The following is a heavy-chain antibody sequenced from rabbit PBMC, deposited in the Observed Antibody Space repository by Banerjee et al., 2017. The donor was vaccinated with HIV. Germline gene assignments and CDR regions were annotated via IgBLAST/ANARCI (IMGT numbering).Heavy chain of an antibody. CDR1: GFSFSNKYV. D-gene: IGHD8-1*01. V-gene: IGHV1S45*01. CDR2: INTSSGNT. CDR3: ARGGVGSSAGFDL. Sequence: QQQLVESGGDLVKPEGSLTLTCIASGFSFSNKYVMCWVRQAPGKGLEWIACINTSSGNTVYANWAKGRLTISKTSSTTVTLQMTSLTAADTATYFCARGGVGSSAGFDLWGPGTLVTVS. J-gene: IGHJ4*01.